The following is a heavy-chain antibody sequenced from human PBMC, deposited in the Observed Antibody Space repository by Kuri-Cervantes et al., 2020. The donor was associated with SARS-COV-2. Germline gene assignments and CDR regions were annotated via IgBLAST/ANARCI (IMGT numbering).Heavy chain of an antibody. V-gene: IGHV1-8*02. CDR1: GYTFTSYD. CDR2: MNPNSGNT. CDR3: ASSPLGGGIDY. D-gene: IGHD1-26*01. J-gene: IGHJ4*02. Sequence: ASVKVSCKASGYTFTSYDINWVRQATGQGLEWMGWMNPNSGNTGYAQKFQGRVTMTRDTSISTAYMELSRLRSDDTAVYYCASSPLGGGIDYWGQGTLVTVSS.